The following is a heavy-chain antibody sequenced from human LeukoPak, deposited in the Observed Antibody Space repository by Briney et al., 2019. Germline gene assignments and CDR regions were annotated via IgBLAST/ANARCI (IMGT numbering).Heavy chain of an antibody. CDR2: ISYSAIT. CDR1: GGSISSYY. V-gene: IGHV4-59*01. D-gene: IGHD2-2*01. CDR3: ARDIRVGYCSSTSCYPRLD. Sequence: PSETLSLTCTVSGGSISSYYWSWIRQPPGKGLEWIGYISYSAITNYNPALKSRVTISIDTSKNQFSLKLSSVTAADTAVYYCARDIRVGYCSSTSCYPRLDWGQGTMVTVSS. J-gene: IGHJ3*01.